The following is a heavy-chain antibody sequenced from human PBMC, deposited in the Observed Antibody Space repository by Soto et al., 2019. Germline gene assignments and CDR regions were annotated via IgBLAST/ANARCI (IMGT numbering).Heavy chain of an antibody. CDR2: INPNSGGT. D-gene: IGHD6-13*01. CDR3: ARGLSSSWGYYYYYGMDV. J-gene: IGHJ6*02. V-gene: IGHV1-2*04. CDR1: GYTFTGYY. Sequence: ASVKVSCKASGYTFTGYYMHWVRQAPGQGLEWMGWINPNSGGTNYAQKFQGWVTMTRDTSISTAYMELSRLRSDDTAVYYCARGLSSSWGYYYYYGMDVLGQGTTVTVSS.